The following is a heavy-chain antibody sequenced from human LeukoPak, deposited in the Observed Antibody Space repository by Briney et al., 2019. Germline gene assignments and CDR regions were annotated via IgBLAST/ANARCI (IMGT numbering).Heavy chain of an antibody. J-gene: IGHJ6*02. Sequence: GGSLRLSCAASGFTFSSYAMSWVRQAPGKGLEWVSAISGSGGSTYYADSVKGRFTISRDNAKNSLYLQMNSLRAEDTAVYYCARGSCSSTSCYPSYYYYYGMDVWGQGTTVTVSS. CDR3: ARGSCSSTSCYPSYYYYYGMDV. V-gene: IGHV3-23*01. CDR1: GFTFSSYA. CDR2: ISGSGGST. D-gene: IGHD2-2*01.